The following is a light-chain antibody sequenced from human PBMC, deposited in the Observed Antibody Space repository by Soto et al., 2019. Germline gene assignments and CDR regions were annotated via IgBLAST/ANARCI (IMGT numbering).Light chain of an antibody. J-gene: IGKJ1*01. Sequence: DIQMTQAPSSLSASVGVGVTITCRASQSISSYLNWYQQKPGKAPKLLIYAASSLQIGVSSRFNGSGATTDFTLIISSLQPEDFATYYCQQSYSTPRTLGPGTKVQLK. V-gene: IGKV1-39*01. CDR1: QSISSY. CDR2: AAS. CDR3: QQSYSTPRT.